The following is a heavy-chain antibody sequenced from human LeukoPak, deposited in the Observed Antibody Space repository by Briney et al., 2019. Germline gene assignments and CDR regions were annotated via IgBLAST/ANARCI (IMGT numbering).Heavy chain of an antibody. V-gene: IGHV3-21*01. D-gene: IGHD3-3*01. CDR3: ARDTSDYDFWSGYHRTPFDY. CDR1: GFTFSNYN. Sequence: GGSLRLSCAASGFTFSNYNMNWVRQAPGKGLEWVSSITSGSSYIYYADSVEGRFTISRDDAKNSLYLQMDSLRAEDTAVYFCARDTSDYDFWSGYHRTPFDYWGQGTLVTVSS. CDR2: ITSGSSYI. J-gene: IGHJ4*02.